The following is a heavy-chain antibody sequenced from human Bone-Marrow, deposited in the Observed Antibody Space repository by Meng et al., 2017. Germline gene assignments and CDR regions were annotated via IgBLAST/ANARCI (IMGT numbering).Heavy chain of an antibody. CDR2: IYHSGST. CDR3: ARGYCGGDCYIPFDNWFDP. CDR1: GGSLRSGGYS. Sequence: QLQLQESGSGLVKPSQTLSLTCADSGGSLRSGGYSWSWIRQPPGKGLEWIGYIYHSGSTYYNPSLKSRVTISVDRSKNQFSLKLSSVTAADTAVYYCARGYCGGDCYIPFDNWFDPWGQGTLVTVSS. J-gene: IGHJ5*02. V-gene: IGHV4-30-2*01. D-gene: IGHD2-21*02.